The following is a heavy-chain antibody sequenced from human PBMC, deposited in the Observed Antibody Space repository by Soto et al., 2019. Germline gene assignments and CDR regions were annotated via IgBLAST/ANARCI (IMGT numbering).Heavy chain of an antibody. CDR2: INPNSGGT. CDR1: GYTFTGYY. CDR3: ARAQGLWFGELIPSYYYYYGMAV. Sequence: ASVKVSCKASGYTFTGYYMHWVRQAPGQGLEWMGWINPNSGGTNYAQKFQGWVTMTRDTSISTAYMELSRLRSDDTAVYYCARAQGLWFGELIPSYYYYYGMAVWGQGTTVPVSS. V-gene: IGHV1-2*04. J-gene: IGHJ6*02. D-gene: IGHD3-10*01.